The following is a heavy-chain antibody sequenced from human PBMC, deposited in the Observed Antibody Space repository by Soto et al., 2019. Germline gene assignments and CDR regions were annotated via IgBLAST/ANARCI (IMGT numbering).Heavy chain of an antibody. Sequence: NPSETLSLTCTVSGGSISSYYWSWIRQPPGKGLEWIGYIYYSGSTNYNPSLKSRVTISVDTSKNQFSLKLSSVTAADTAVYYCARETHYGSGSYYPGAFDYWGQGTLVTVSS. CDR3: ARETHYGSGSYYPGAFDY. CDR2: IYYSGST. J-gene: IGHJ4*02. D-gene: IGHD3-10*01. CDR1: GGSISSYY. V-gene: IGHV4-59*01.